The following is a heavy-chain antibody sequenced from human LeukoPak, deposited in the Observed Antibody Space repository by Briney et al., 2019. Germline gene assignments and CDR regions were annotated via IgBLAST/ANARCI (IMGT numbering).Heavy chain of an antibody. V-gene: IGHV1-69*05. CDR1: GGTFSSYA. Sequence: SVKVSCKASGGTFSSYAISWVRQAPGQGLEWMGGIIPIFGTANYAQKFQGRVTITTEESTSTAYMELSSLRSEDTAVYYCARGRLGELSTFDYWGQGTLVTVSS. D-gene: IGHD3-16*02. J-gene: IGHJ4*02. CDR3: ARGRLGELSTFDY. CDR2: IIPIFGTA.